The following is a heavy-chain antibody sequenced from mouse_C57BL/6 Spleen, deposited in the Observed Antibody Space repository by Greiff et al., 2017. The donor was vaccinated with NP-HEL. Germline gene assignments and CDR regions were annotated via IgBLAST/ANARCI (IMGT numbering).Heavy chain of an antibody. CDR1: GYTFTGYL. Sequence: VQLQQSGAELMKPGASVKLSCKATGYTFTGYLIEWVKQRPGHGLEWIGEILPGSGSTNYNEKFKGKATFTADTSSNTAYMQISSLTNKDSAIYYCARRGVYSNYGKGAMDYWGQGTSVTVSS. J-gene: IGHJ4*01. CDR2: ILPGSGST. CDR3: ARRGVYSNYGKGAMDY. V-gene: IGHV1-9*01. D-gene: IGHD2-5*01.